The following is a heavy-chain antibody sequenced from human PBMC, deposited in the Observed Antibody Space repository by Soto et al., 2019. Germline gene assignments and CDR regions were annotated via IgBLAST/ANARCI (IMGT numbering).Heavy chain of an antibody. CDR2: ISYDGSNK. D-gene: IGHD2-21*02. CDR1: GFTFSSYG. V-gene: IGHV3-30*18. CDR3: AKVWQAYCGGDCYSTTTPRPPLDY. Sequence: GGSLRLSCAASGFTFSSYGMHWVRQAPGKGLEWVAVISYDGSNKYYADSVKGRFTISRDNSKNTLYLQMNSLRAEDTAVYYCAKVWQAYCGGDCYSTTTPRPPLDYWGQGTLVTVSS. J-gene: IGHJ4*02.